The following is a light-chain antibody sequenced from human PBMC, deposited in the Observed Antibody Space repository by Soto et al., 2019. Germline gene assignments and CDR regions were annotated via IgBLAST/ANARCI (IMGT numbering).Light chain of an antibody. CDR2: AAS. CDR1: QSISTS. Sequence: DIQMAQAASSLSASVVGRVTITCRASQSISTSLNWYQQKSGKAPHLLVYAASSLQSGGPSRFSGSGSGTDFTLTISSLQPEDSANYYCLPTYSGPHTFGQGTRLEIK. J-gene: IGKJ5*01. V-gene: IGKV1-39*01. CDR3: LPTYSGPHT.